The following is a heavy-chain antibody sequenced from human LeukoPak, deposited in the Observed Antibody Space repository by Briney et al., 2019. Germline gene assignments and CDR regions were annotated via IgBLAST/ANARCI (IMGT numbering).Heavy chain of an antibody. CDR1: GFTFNSYS. CDR3: ARPPVGYSSSWYQDYYDSSGYPDAFDL. V-gene: IGHV3-48*04. CDR2: ISSSGSTI. Sequence: GGSLRLSCAASGFTFNSYSMNWVRQDPGKGLEWVSYISSSGSTIYYADSVKGRFTISRDNAKNSLYLQMNSLRAEDTAVYYCARPPVGYSSSWYQDYYDSSGYPDAFDLWGQGTMVTVSS. D-gene: IGHD3-22*01. J-gene: IGHJ3*01.